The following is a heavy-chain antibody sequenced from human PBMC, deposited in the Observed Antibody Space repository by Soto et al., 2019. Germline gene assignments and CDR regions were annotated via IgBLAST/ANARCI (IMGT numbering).Heavy chain of an antibody. CDR2: ISGSGGST. J-gene: IGHJ6*02. Sequence: GGALRLSCAASGFTFSSYAMSWVRQAPGKGLEWVSAISGSGGSTYYADSVKGRFTISRDNSKNTLYLQMNSLRAEDTAVYYCARDGVDYYDSSGYYYYYYYGMDVWGQGTTVTVSS. CDR3: ARDGVDYYDSSGYYYYYYYGMDV. D-gene: IGHD3-22*01. CDR1: GFTFSSYA. V-gene: IGHV3-23*01.